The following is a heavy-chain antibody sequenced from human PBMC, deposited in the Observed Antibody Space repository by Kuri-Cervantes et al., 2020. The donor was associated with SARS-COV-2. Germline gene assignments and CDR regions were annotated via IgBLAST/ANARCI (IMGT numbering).Heavy chain of an antibody. Sequence: GESLKISCAASGFTFSSYSMNWVRQAPGKGLEWVSSISSSSSYIYYADSVKGRFTISRDNAKNSLYLQMNSLRTEDTALYYCAKDRAEGYFDYWGQGTLVTVSS. CDR3: AKDRAEGYFDY. V-gene: IGHV3-21*04. CDR1: GFTFSSYS. CDR2: ISSSSSYI. J-gene: IGHJ4*02.